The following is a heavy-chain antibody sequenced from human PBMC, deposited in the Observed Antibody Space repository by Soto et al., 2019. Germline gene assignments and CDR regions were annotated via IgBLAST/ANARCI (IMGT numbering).Heavy chain of an antibody. J-gene: IGHJ4*02. CDR3: GLRVGGGGY. V-gene: IGHV3-53*01. CDR2: IYSGGYT. D-gene: IGHD3-16*01. Sequence: EVQLVESGGGLIQPGGSLRLSCAVSGFTVSNNYMSWVRQAPGKGLEGVSVIYSGGYTAYGDSVKGRFTISRDNSKNTLCPQMKRRSAADSAVYYCGLRVGGGGYWGQGTLVTVSS. CDR1: GFTVSNNY.